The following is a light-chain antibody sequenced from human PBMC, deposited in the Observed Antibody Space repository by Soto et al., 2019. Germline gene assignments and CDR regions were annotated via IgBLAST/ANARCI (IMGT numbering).Light chain of an antibody. CDR2: AAS. CDR1: QSVSSSY. J-gene: IGKJ5*01. V-gene: IGKV3-20*01. Sequence: EVVLTQSPGTLSLSPGERATLSCRTSQSVSSSYLAWYQQKPGQAPRLLIYAASSRATGIPDRFSGSGSGTDFSLTISRLEPEDFAVYYCQQYGSSPITFGQGTRLEIK. CDR3: QQYGSSPIT.